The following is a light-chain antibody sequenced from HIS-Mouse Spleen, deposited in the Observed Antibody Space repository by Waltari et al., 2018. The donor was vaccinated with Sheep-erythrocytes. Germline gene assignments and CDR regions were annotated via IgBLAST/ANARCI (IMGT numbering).Light chain of an antibody. CDR1: QSISSY. Sequence: DIQMTQSPSSLSASVGDRVTITCRAIQSISSYLNWYQQKPGKAPKLLIYAASSLQSGVPSRFSGSGSGTDFTLTISSLQPEDFATYYCQQSYSTPYTFGQGTKL. J-gene: IGKJ2*01. CDR2: AAS. CDR3: QQSYSTPYT. V-gene: IGKV1-39*01.